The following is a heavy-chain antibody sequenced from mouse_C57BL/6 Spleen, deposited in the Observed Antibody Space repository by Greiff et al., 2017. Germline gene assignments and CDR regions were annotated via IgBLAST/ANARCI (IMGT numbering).Heavy chain of an antibody. J-gene: IGHJ1*03. CDR1: GYTFTSYT. V-gene: IGHV1-4*01. CDR2: INPSSGYT. Sequence: VQLQQSGAELARPGASVKMSCKASGYTFTSYTMHWVKQRPGQGLEWIGYINPSSGYTKYNQKFKDKATLTADKSSSTAYMQLSSLTSEDSAVYYCARGSYYSNSPFDVWGTGTTVTVSS. CDR3: ARGSYYSNSPFDV. D-gene: IGHD2-5*01.